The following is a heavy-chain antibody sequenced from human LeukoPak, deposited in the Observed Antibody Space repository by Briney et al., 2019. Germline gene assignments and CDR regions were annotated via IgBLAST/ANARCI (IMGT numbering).Heavy chain of an antibody. Sequence: PGGSLRLSCAASGFTVSSNYMSWVRQAPGKGLEWVSVIYSGGSTYYADSVKGRFTISRDNYKNTLYLQMNSLRAEDTAVYYCARGDDYGGSPFDYWGQGTLVTVSS. J-gene: IGHJ4*02. CDR2: IYSGGST. CDR1: GFTVSSNY. CDR3: ARGDDYGGSPFDY. D-gene: IGHD4-23*01. V-gene: IGHV3-66*02.